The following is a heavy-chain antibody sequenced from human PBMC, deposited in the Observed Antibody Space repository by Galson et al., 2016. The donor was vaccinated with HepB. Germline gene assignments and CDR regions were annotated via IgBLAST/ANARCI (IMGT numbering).Heavy chain of an antibody. CDR3: AHSPTYHYASSGQRGFDC. CDR1: GFSLTTSGVG. J-gene: IGHJ4*02. Sequence: PALVKPTQTLTLTCTFSGFSLTTSGVGVAWIRQPPGKALEWLALIYWDDDKRHSPPLKHRHTITRDTSRNQVVLTMTNMDPVDTATYYRAHSPTYHYASSGQRGFDCWGQGTLVTVSS. V-gene: IGHV2-5*02. CDR2: IYWDDDK. D-gene: IGHD3-22*01.